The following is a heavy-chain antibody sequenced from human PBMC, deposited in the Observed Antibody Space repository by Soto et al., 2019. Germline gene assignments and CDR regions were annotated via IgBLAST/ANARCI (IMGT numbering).Heavy chain of an antibody. Sequence: QVHLVESGGGVVQPGRSLRLSCAASGFSFSTYGRHWVRQAPGKGLEWVAFISNDGSNKYYADSVKGRFTNSRDNSKNTPYQQMNSLRAEDTAGYYCAKCSGDYGAFDDWGQGNLVSVSS. CDR2: ISNDGSNK. J-gene: IGHJ4*02. CDR1: GFSFSTYG. CDR3: AKCSGDYGAFDD. V-gene: IGHV3-30*18. D-gene: IGHD4-17*01.